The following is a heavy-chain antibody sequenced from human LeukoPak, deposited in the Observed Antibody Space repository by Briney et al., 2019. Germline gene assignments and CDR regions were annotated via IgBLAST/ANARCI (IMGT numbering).Heavy chain of an antibody. J-gene: IGHJ3*02. V-gene: IGHV1-3*01. CDR2: INAGNGNT. CDR1: GYTFTTYA. Sequence: GASLTLSCTASGYTFTTYALHWVRQPPGQGLEWMGWINAGNGNTKYSQKFQGRVTITRDTSASTAYMELSSLRSEDTAVYYCERDHSELWFGELSGGAFDIWGQGTMVTVSS. D-gene: IGHD3-10*01. CDR3: ERDHSELWFGELSGGAFDI.